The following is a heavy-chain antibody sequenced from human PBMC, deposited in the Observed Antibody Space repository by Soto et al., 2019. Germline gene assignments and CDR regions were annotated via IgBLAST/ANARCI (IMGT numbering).Heavy chain of an antibody. CDR2: INPATGAA. D-gene: IGHD3-3*01. Sequence: QLHLVQSGAVVKKPGASVTVSCSASGYPVTAYYMHWVRQAPGRGLEWMGGINPATGAAKYTQTSQGRVTMPRDTSTGTVFMELGGLTSEDTAVFYWARGGGVGVAGSAAFDMWGQGTLVTVSS. J-gene: IGHJ3*02. CDR3: ARGGGVGVAGSAAFDM. V-gene: IGHV1-2*02. CDR1: GYPVTAYY.